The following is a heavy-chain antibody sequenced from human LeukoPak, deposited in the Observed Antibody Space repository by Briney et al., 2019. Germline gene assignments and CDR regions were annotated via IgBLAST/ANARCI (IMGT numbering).Heavy chain of an antibody. V-gene: IGHV3-30-3*01. CDR1: GFTFSSYA. CDR2: ISYDGSNK. J-gene: IGHJ5*02. Sequence: GGSLRLSCAASGFTFSSYAMHWVRQAPGKGLEWVAVISYDGSNKYYADSVKGRFTISRDNSKNTLYLQMNSLRSDDTAVYYCARDRRLLDITNWFDPWGQGTLVTVSS. CDR3: ARDRRLLDITNWFDP. D-gene: IGHD3/OR15-3a*01.